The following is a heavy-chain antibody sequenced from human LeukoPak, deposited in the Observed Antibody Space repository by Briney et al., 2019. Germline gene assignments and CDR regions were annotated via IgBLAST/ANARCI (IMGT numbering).Heavy chain of an antibody. CDR3: ARGGSKAAATFDY. J-gene: IGHJ4*02. CDR2: IYTSGST. D-gene: IGHD2-15*01. CDR1: GGSISGYY. Sequence: SETLSLTCTVSGGSISGYYWSWVRQPAGKGLEWIGHIYTSGSTNYNPSLKSRVTMSVDTSNNQFSLKLSSVTAADTAVYYCARGGSKAAATFDYWGQGTLVTVFS. V-gene: IGHV4-4*07.